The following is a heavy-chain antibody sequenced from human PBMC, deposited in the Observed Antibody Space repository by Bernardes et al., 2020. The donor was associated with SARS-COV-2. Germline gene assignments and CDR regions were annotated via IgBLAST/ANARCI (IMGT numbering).Heavy chain of an antibody. J-gene: IGHJ4*02. CDR1: GFTVSSYY. CDR3: ARERVYCGGDCNFFDY. D-gene: IGHD2-21*02. V-gene: IGHV3-53*05. Sequence: GSLRLSCAASGFTVSSYYMSWVRQAPGKGLEWVSIIYTAGSTYYADSVKGRFTISRDNSKNTLYLQMNSLRAEDTAVYYCARERVYCGGDCNFFDYWGQGTLVTVSS. CDR2: IYTAGST.